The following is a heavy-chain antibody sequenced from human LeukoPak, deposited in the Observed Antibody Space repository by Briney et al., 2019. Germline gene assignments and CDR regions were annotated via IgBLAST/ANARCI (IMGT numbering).Heavy chain of an antibody. CDR3: VKEASWSGYYITYYFDY. V-gene: IGHV3-30*02. CDR2: IRYDIKTK. J-gene: IGHJ4*02. Sequence: GGSLRLSCAASGFTFSSYSMNWVRQAPGKGLEWVAFIRYDIKTKSYAEPVRGRFTISRDNSNNTLYLEMNNLRPEDTAVYYCVKEASWSGYYITYYFDYWGQGTLVTVSS. CDR1: GFTFSSYS. D-gene: IGHD3-3*01.